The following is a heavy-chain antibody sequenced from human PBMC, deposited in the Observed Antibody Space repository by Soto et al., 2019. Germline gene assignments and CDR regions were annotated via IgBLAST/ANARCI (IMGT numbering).Heavy chain of an antibody. V-gene: IGHV4-30-4*01. Sequence: SETLSLTCTVSGGSISSGDYYWSWIRQPPGKGLEWIGYIYYSGSTYYNPSLKSRVTISVDTSKNQFSLKLSSVTAADTAVYYCARGPYDFWSGPRKYYFDYWGQGTLVTVSS. D-gene: IGHD3-3*01. CDR1: GGSISSGDYY. CDR3: ARGPYDFWSGPRKYYFDY. CDR2: IYYSGST. J-gene: IGHJ4*02.